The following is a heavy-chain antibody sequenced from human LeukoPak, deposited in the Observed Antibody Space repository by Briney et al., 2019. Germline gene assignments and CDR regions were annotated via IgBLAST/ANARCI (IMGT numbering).Heavy chain of an antibody. V-gene: IGHV3-21*01. CDR3: ARERYCSGGSCYSWRGYYFDY. CDR1: GFTFSSYS. J-gene: IGHJ4*02. D-gene: IGHD2-15*01. CDR2: VSSSSSYI. Sequence: GGSLRLSCAASGFTFSSYSMNWVRQAPGKGLEWVSSVSSSSSYIYYADSVKGRFTISRDNAKNSLYLQMNSLRAEDTAVYYCARERYCSGGSCYSWRGYYFDYWGQGTLVTVSS.